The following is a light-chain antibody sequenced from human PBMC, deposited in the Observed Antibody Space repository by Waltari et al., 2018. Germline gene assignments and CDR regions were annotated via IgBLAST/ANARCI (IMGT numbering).Light chain of an antibody. CDR2: KAS. J-gene: IGKJ1*01. Sequence: DIQMTQSPSTLSASVGDRVTITCRASQTIGNYLAWYQQKPGRAPKLLMYKASSLEGGVPSRFTGSGSGTEFTLNISSLQPDDFATYYCQQFESYPWTFGQGTKVEIK. CDR3: QQFESYPWT. CDR1: QTIGNY. V-gene: IGKV1-5*03.